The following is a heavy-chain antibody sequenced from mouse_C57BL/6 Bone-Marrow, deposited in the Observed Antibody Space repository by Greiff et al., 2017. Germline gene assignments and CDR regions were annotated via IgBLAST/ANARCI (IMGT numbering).Heavy chain of an antibody. D-gene: IGHD1-1*01. CDR1: GYTFTSYG. Sequence: VQLVESGAELARPGASVKLSCKASGYTFTSYGISWVKQRTGQGLEWIGEIYPRSGNTYYNEKFKGKATLTADKSSSTAYMELRSLTSEDSAVYFCAIITTVVATGYWGQGTLVTVSA. CDR3: AIITTVVATGY. V-gene: IGHV1-81*01. CDR2: IYPRSGNT. J-gene: IGHJ3*01.